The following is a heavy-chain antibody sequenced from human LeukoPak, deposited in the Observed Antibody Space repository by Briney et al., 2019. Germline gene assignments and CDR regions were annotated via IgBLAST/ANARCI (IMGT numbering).Heavy chain of an antibody. D-gene: IGHD3-10*01. CDR2: IYHSGST. Sequence: SQTLSLTCAVSGGSISSGGYSWSWLRQPPGKGLEWIGYIYHSGSTYYNPSLKSRVTISVDRSKNQFSLKLSSVTAADTAVYYCARGYYYGSGSYSYYFDYWGQGTLVTVSS. CDR1: GGSISSGGYS. V-gene: IGHV4-30-2*01. CDR3: ARGYYYGSGSYSYYFDY. J-gene: IGHJ4*02.